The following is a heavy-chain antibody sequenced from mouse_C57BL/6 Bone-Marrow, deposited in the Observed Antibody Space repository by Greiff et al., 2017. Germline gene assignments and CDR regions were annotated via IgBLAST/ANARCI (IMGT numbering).Heavy chain of an antibody. Sequence: VQLKESGGGLVKPGGSLKLSCAASGFTFSDYGMHWVRQAPEKGLEWVAYISSGSSTIYYADTVKGRFTISRDNAKNTLFLQMTSLRSEDTAMYYCARDYSNYPWFAYWGQGTLVTVSA. J-gene: IGHJ3*01. D-gene: IGHD2-5*01. CDR3: ARDYSNYPWFAY. CDR1: GFTFSDYG. CDR2: ISSGSSTI. V-gene: IGHV5-17*01.